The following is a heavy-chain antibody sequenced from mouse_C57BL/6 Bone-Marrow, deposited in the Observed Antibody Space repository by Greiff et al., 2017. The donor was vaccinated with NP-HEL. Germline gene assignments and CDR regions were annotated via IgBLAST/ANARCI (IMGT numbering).Heavy chain of an antibody. CDR2: ISSGGSYT. Sequence: EVKVVESGGDLVKPGGSLKLSCAASGFTFSSYGMSWVRQTPDKRLEWVATISSGGSYTYYPDSVKGRFTISRDNAKNTLYLQMSSLKSEDTAMYYCARDYYYGWFAYWGQGTLVTVSA. V-gene: IGHV5-6*01. CDR1: GFTFSSYG. CDR3: ARDYYYGWFAY. J-gene: IGHJ3*01. D-gene: IGHD1-1*01.